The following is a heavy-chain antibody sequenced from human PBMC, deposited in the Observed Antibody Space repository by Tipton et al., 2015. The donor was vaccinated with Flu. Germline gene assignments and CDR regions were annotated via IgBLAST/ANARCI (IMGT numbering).Heavy chain of an antibody. CDR2: IYYNGNT. Sequence: TLSLTCSVSGDSMNTDDLSWSWIRQPPGKALEWIGYIYYNGNTFYNPSFRSRVSMSIDRSKTEFSLKLKSVTAADTAVYFCSRGLATFGPSTPFDHWGQGALVTVSS. V-gene: IGHV4-30-2*01. D-gene: IGHD3-16*01. J-gene: IGHJ4*02. CDR1: GDSMNTDDLS. CDR3: SRGLATFGPSTPFDH.